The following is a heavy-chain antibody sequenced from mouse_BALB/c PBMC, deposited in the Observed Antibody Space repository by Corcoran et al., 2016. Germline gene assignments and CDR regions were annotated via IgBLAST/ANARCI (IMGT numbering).Heavy chain of an antibody. V-gene: IGHV8-8*01. D-gene: IGHD2-14*01. CDR1: GFSLSTSGMG. CDR2: IWWDDDK. CDR3: ARDRYDAAMDY. J-gene: IGHJ4*01. Sequence: QVTLKESGPGILQPSQTLSLTCSFSGFSLSTSGMGVGWIRQPSGKGLEWLAHIWWDDDKRYNPALKSRLKISKDTSSNQVFLKIASVDTADTATYYCARDRYDAAMDYWGQGTAVTVSS.